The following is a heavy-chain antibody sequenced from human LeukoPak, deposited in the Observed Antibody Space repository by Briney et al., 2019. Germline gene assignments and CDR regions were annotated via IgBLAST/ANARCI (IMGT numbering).Heavy chain of an antibody. V-gene: IGHV4-61*01. Sequence: SETLSLTCTVSGVSGGSVSSGSYYWSWIRQPPGKGLEWIGDIYYSGSSNYNPSLKSRVTILVDTFKNQFSLKLSSVTAADTAVYYCASEREGAAFDMWGQGTMVTVSS. CDR1: GGSVSSGSYY. D-gene: IGHD1-26*01. CDR2: IYYSGSS. J-gene: IGHJ3*02. CDR3: ASEREGAAFDM.